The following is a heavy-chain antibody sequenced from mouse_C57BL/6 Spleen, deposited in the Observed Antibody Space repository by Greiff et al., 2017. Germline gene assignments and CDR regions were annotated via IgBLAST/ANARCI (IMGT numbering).Heavy chain of an antibody. CDR2: LDPETGGT. CDR1: GYTFTDYE. Sequence: VQRVESGAELVRPGASVTLSCKASGYTFTDYEMHWVKQTPVHGLEWIGALDPETGGTAYNQKFKGKAILTADKSSSTAYMELRSLTSEDSAVYYCTPQSSYNYAMGYWGQGTSVTVSS. D-gene: IGHD1-1*01. CDR3: TPQSSYNYAMGY. V-gene: IGHV1-15*01. J-gene: IGHJ4*01.